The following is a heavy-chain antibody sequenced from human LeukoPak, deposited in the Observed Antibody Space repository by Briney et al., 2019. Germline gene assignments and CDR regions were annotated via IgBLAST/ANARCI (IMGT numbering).Heavy chain of an antibody. CDR2: INPNSGGT. V-gene: IGHV1-2*02. Sequence: ASVKVSCKASVYTFTGYYMHWVRQAPGQGLEWMGWINPNSGGTNYAQEFQGRVTMTRDTSISTAYMELSRLRSDHTAVYYCARGGSDIVATIWGSGWFDPWGQGTLVTVSS. CDR1: VYTFTGYY. D-gene: IGHD5-12*01. J-gene: IGHJ5*02. CDR3: ARGGSDIVATIWGSGWFDP.